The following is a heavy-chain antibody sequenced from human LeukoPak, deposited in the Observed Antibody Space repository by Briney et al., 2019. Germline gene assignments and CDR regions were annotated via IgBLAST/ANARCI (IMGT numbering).Heavy chain of an antibody. J-gene: IGHJ5*02. CDR3: ARRVEDGDYGYYWFDP. Sequence: PSETLSLTCTVSGGSISSSSYYWGWIRQPPGKGLERIGSIYYSGSTNYNPSLKSRVTISVDTSKNQFSLKLSSVTAADTAVYYCARRVEDGDYGYYWFDPWGQGTLVTVSS. D-gene: IGHD4-17*01. CDR2: IYYSGST. V-gene: IGHV4-39*07. CDR1: GGSISSSSYY.